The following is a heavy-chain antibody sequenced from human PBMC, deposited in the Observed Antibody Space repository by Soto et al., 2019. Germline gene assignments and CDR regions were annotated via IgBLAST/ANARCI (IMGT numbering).Heavy chain of an antibody. CDR1: GGSISSYY. CDR2: IYYSGST. CDR3: ARDYGEAFDI. J-gene: IGHJ3*02. Sequence: SETLSLTCTVSGGSISSYYWSWIRQPPGKGLEWIGYIYYSGSTNYNPSLKSRVTISVDTSKNQFSLKLSSVTAADTAVYYCARDYGEAFDIWGQGTMVTVSS. D-gene: IGHD4-17*01. V-gene: IGHV4-59*01.